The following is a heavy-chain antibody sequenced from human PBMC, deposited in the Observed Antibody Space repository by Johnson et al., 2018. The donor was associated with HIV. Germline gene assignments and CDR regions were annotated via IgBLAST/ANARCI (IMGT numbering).Heavy chain of an antibody. J-gene: IGHJ3*02. Sequence: VQLVESGGGLVQPGGSLRLSCAASGFTFDYYAMHWVRQAPGKGLEWVSLISWDGGRTYYGDSVKGRLTSSRDNSKNSLYLQMNSLRAEDTAVYYCARSNWNYGDAFDIWGQGTMVTVSS. V-gene: IGHV3-43D*03. CDR2: ISWDGGRT. CDR1: GFTFDYYA. D-gene: IGHD1-7*01. CDR3: ARSNWNYGDAFDI.